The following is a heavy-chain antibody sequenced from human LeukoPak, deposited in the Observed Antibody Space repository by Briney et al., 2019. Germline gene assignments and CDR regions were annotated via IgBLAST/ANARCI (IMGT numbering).Heavy chain of an antibody. D-gene: IGHD1-26*01. V-gene: IGHV4-34*01. J-gene: IGHJ5*02. CDR1: GGSFSGYY. CDR3: ARGPVFGSS. CDR2: INHSGST. Sequence: SETLSLTCAVYGGSFSGYYWSWIRQPPGKGLEWIGEINHSGSTNYNPSLKSRVTISVDTSKNQFSLKLSSVTAADKAVYYCARGPVFGSSWGQGNLVTVSS.